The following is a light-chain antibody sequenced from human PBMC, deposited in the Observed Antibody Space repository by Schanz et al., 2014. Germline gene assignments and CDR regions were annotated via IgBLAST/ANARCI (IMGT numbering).Light chain of an antibody. Sequence: QSALTQPPSASGSPGQSVTISCTGTSSDVGAYNYVSWYQQHPGKAPKLIISDVTRRPSGVPDRFSGFKSDNTASLTVSGLQAEDEADYYCSSFGGSNNPPWVFGGGTKLTVL. CDR1: SSDVGAYNY. CDR3: SSFGGSNNPPWV. J-gene: IGLJ3*02. V-gene: IGLV2-8*01. CDR2: DVT.